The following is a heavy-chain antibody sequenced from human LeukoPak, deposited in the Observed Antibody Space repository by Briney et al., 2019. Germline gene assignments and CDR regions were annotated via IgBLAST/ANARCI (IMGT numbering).Heavy chain of an antibody. CDR3: ARDLNRGYCSGGSCYYYYYYYMDV. V-gene: IGHV1-18*01. J-gene: IGHJ6*03. CDR2: ISAYNGNT. D-gene: IGHD2-15*01. Sequence: ASVKVSCKASGYTFTSYGISWVRQAPGQGLEWMGWISAYNGNTNYAQKLQGRVTMTTDTSTSTAYMELRGLRSDDTAVYYCARDLNRGYCSGGSCYYYYYYYMDVWGKGTTVTVSS. CDR1: GYTFTSYG.